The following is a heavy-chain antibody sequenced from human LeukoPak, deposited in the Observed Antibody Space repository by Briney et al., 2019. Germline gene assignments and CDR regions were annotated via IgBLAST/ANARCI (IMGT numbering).Heavy chain of an antibody. V-gene: IGHV4-59*01. CDR1: GGSISSYY. J-gene: IGHJ3*02. CDR3: AGHQEVVLGLAGAFDI. CDR2: IYYSGST. Sequence: SETLSPTCTVSGGSISSYYWSWIRQPPGKGLEWIGYIYYSGSTNYNPSLKSRVTISVDTSKNQFSLKLSSVTAADPAVYYCAGHQEVVLGLAGAFDIWGQRTMVTASS. D-gene: IGHD2-15*01.